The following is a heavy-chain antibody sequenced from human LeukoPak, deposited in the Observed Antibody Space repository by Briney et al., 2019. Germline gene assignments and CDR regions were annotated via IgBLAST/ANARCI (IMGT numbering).Heavy chain of an antibody. CDR3: ARLGSNYYDSSGYYPNYFDY. CDR1: GGSISNYY. D-gene: IGHD3-22*01. V-gene: IGHV4-59*01. J-gene: IGHJ4*02. CDR2: IYYSGST. Sequence: PSETLSLTCTVSGGSISNYYWSWIRQPPGKGLEWIGYIYYSGSTNYNPSLKSRVTISVDTSKNQFSLKLNSVTAADTAVYYCARLGSNYYDSSGYYPNYFDYWGQGTLVTVSS.